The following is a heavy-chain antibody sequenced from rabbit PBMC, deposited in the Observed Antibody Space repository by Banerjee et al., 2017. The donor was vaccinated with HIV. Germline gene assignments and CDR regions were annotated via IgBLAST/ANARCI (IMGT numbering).Heavy chain of an antibody. CDR3: ARDLAGVIGWNFKL. D-gene: IGHD4-1*01. CDR1: GFTISNYH. V-gene: IGHV1S45*01. CDR2: INSSSRNV. J-gene: IGHJ4*01. Sequence: QEQLKETGGGLVQPGESLTLSCKASGFTISNYHMSWVRQAPGKGLEWIGCINSSSRNVVYASWATGRFTISKTSSTTVTLQMTSLTAADTATYFCARDLAGVIGWNFKLWGQGTLVTVS.